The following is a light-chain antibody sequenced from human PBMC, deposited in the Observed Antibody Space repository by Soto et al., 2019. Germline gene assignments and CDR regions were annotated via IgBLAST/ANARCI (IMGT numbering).Light chain of an antibody. CDR1: QSISSY. J-gene: IGKJ5*01. V-gene: IGKV1-39*01. CDR2: AAS. Sequence: ILVTQSPASLTTPLGDRDTLTCPASQSISSYLNWYKQKPGKAPKLLIYAASSLQSGVPSRFSGSGAGTDFTLTVSSLQPKVFETYYCQQSCSSPFTFGQGTRRDIK. CDR3: QQSCSSPFT.